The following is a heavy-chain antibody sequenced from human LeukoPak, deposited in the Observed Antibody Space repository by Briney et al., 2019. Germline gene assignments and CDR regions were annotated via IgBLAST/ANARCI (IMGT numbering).Heavy chain of an antibody. CDR1: GFTFSSYS. Sequence: GGSLRLSCAASGFTFSSYSMSWVRQAPGKGLEWVSAISGSGGSTYYADSVKGRFTISRGNSKNTLYLQMNSLRAEDTAVYYCARASVVTAGGFDYWGQGTLVTVSS. CDR3: ARASVVTAGGFDY. J-gene: IGHJ4*02. CDR2: ISGSGGST. D-gene: IGHD4-23*01. V-gene: IGHV3-23*01.